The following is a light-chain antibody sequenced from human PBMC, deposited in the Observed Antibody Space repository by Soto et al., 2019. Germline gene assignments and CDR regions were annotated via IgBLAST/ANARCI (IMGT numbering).Light chain of an antibody. V-gene: IGKV3-20*01. J-gene: IGKJ1*01. CDR3: QQYGSPRGT. CDR1: QTISKSN. Sequence: EIVLTQSPGSLSLSPGEGAALSCRASQTISKSNLAWYQQKPGQAPRLLVYAASSRATGIPARFSGSGSGTDFNLTISRLEPEDFAIYYCQQYGSPRGTFGQGTKVEI. CDR2: AAS.